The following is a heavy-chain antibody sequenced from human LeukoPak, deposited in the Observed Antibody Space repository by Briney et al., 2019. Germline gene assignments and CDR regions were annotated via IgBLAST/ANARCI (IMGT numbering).Heavy chain of an antibody. V-gene: IGHV3-21*01. J-gene: IGHJ5*02. D-gene: IGHD6-13*01. CDR3: AKERGPYSSSWNNWFDP. CDR2: ISSSSSYI. CDR1: GFTFSSYS. Sequence: GGSLRLSCAASGFTFSSYSMNWVRQAPGKGLEWVSSISSSSSYIYYADSVKGRFTISRDISRNTLHLQMNSLRAEDTAVYYCAKERGPYSSSWNNWFDPWGQGTLVTVSS.